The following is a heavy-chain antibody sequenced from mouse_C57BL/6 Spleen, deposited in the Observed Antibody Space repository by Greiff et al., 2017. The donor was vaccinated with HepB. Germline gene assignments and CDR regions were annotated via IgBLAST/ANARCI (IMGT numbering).Heavy chain of an antibody. J-gene: IGHJ4*01. D-gene: IGHD2-5*01. Sequence: EVNVVESGGGLVKPGGSLKLSCAASGFTFSSYAMSWVRQTPEKRLEWVATISDGGSYTYYPDNVKGRFTISRDNAKNNLYLQMSHLKSEDTAMYYCARDPHYSNYDAMDYWGQGTSVTVSS. V-gene: IGHV5-4*01. CDR3: ARDPHYSNYDAMDY. CDR1: GFTFSSYA. CDR2: ISDGGSYT.